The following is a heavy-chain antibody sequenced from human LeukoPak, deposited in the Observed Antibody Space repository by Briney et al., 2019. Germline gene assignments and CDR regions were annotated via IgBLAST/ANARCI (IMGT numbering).Heavy chain of an antibody. D-gene: IGHD5-12*01. CDR1: GGTFSSYA. J-gene: IGHJ4*02. V-gene: IGHV1-69*04. CDR2: IIPIFGIA. Sequence: SVKVSCMASGGTFSSYAISWVRQAPGQGLEWMGRIIPIFGIANYAQKFHGRVTITADKSTSTAYMELSSLRSEDTAVYYCAAGLSGYRTNLDYWGQGTLVTVSS. CDR3: AAGLSGYRTNLDY.